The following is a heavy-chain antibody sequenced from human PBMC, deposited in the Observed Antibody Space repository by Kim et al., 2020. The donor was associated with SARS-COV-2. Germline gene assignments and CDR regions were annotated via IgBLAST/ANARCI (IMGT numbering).Heavy chain of an antibody. J-gene: IGHJ2*01. D-gene: IGHD3-3*01. CDR2: ISYDGSNK. CDR1: GFTFSSYA. V-gene: IGHV3-30*04. Sequence: GGSLRLSCAASGFTFSSYAMHWVRQAPGKGLEWVAVISYDGSNKYYADSVEGRFTISRDNSKNTLYLQMNSLRAEDTAVYYCARVASYYDFWSGYYADWYFDLWGRGTLVTVSS. CDR3: ARVASYYDFWSGYYADWYFDL.